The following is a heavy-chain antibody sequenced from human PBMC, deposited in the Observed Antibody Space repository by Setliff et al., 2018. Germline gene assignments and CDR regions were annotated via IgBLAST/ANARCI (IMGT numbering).Heavy chain of an antibody. D-gene: IGHD3-22*01. CDR2: INHSGST. Sequence: NPSETLSLTCAVYGGSFSGYYWSWIRQPPGKGLEWIGEINHSGSTNYNPSLKSRVTISVDTSKNQFPLKLSSVTAADTAVYYCARGKNGSRQLVVLGWFDPWGQGTLVTVSS. CDR1: GGSFSGYY. CDR3: ARGKNGSRQLVVLGWFDP. J-gene: IGHJ5*02. V-gene: IGHV4-34*01.